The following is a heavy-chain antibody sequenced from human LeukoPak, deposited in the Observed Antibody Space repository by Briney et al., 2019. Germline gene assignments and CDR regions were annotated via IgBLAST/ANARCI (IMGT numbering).Heavy chain of an antibody. V-gene: IGHV4-59*08. D-gene: IGHD2-15*01. CDR3: ARVLRYCSGGSCCSGHYWFDP. Sequence: SETLSLTCTVSGGSISSYYWSWIRQPPGKGLEWIGYIYYSGSTNYNPPLKSRVTISVDTSKNQFSLKLSSVTAADTAVYYCARVLRYCSGGSCCSGHYWFDPWGQGTLVTVSS. J-gene: IGHJ5*02. CDR1: GGSISSYY. CDR2: IYYSGST.